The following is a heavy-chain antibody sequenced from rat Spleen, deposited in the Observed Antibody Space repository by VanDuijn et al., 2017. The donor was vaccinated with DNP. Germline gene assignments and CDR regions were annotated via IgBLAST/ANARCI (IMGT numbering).Heavy chain of an antibody. CDR1: GFTFSYYD. Sequence: EVQLVESGGGLVQPGRSLKLSCAASGFTFSYYDMAWVRQAPTKGLEWVASISPSGTSTYYRDSVKGRFAISRDNAKSTLYLQMDSLRSEDTATYYCARPDYWGQGVMVTVSS. J-gene: IGHJ2*01. CDR3: ARPDY. V-gene: IGHV5-19*01. CDR2: ISPSGTST.